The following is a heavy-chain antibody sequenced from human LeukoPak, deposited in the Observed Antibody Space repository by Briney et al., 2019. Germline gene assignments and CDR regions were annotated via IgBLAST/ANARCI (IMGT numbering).Heavy chain of an antibody. CDR1: GISLSNYA. V-gene: IGHV3-23*01. CDR2: ISERGGST. Sequence: GGSLRLSCVVSGISLSNYAMTWVRQAPGKGLEWVSYISERGGSTTYADSAKGRFNISRDTSLNTLYLQMTNLRAEDTAVYFCAKRGVVIRGILVIGYHQEAYHYDFWGQGVLVTVSS. D-gene: IGHD3-10*01. CDR3: AKRGVVIRGILVIGYHQEAYHYDF. J-gene: IGHJ4*02.